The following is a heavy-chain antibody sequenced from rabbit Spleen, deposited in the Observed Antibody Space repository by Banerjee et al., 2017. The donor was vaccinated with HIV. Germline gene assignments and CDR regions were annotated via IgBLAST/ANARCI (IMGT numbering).Heavy chain of an antibody. CDR2: IYGGVIGST. CDR1: GFSFSTDYY. Sequence: QSLEESGGDLVKPGASLTLTCTASGFSFSTDYYMCWVRQAPGKGLECIACIYGGVIGSTYYATWAKGRFTISKTSSTTVTLQMTSLTAADTATYFCARDTSSSFSSYGMDLWGPGTLVTVS. CDR3: ARDTSSSFSSYGMDL. D-gene: IGHD1-1*01. J-gene: IGHJ6*01. V-gene: IGHV1S40*01.